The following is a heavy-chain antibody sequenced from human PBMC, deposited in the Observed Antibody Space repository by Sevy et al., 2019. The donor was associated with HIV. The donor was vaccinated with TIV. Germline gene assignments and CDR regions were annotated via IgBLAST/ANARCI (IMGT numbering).Heavy chain of an antibody. CDR2: VYYTGST. D-gene: IGHD5-12*01. CDR1: GGPISVYY. Sequence: SETLSLTCTVSGGPISVYYWSWIRQPPGKGLEYIGYVYYTGSTNYNPSLKNRVTISVDKSNNQFSLKRTSVTAADTAGYYCARAPPVLSGYDSVNGFDPWGQGTLVTVSS. J-gene: IGHJ5*02. V-gene: IGHV4-59*01. CDR3: ARAPPVLSGYDSVNGFDP.